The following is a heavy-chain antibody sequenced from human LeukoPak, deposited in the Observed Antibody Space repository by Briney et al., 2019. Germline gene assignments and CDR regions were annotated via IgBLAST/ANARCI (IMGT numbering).Heavy chain of an antibody. CDR2: IDQEGGEQ. CDR1: GFNFSNYW. CDR3: ARSKAGGY. V-gene: IGHV3-7*01. Sequence: AGGSLRLSCVVSGFNFSNYWMSWVRQAPGKGLEWVANIDQEGGEQNYVDSMKGRFSISRDNAKTSVYLQMNSLKVEDTAFYYCARSKAGGYWGQGTLVTVSS. J-gene: IGHJ4*02. D-gene: IGHD3-10*01.